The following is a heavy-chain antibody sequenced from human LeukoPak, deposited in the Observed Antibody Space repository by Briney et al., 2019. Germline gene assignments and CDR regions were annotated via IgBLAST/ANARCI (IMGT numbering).Heavy chain of an antibody. V-gene: IGHV1-2*02. D-gene: IGHD6-13*01. CDR3: ATPVAAAARGYFDY. J-gene: IGHJ4*02. Sequence: ASVKVSCKASGYTFTGYYMHWVRQAPGQGLEWMGWINPNSGGTNYAQKFQGRVTMTRDTSISTAYMELSRLRSDDTAVYYCATPVAAAARGYFDYWGQGTLVTVSS. CDR2: INPNSGGT. CDR1: GYTFTGYY.